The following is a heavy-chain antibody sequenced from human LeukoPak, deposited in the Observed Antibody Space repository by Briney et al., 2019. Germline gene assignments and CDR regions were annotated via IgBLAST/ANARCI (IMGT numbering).Heavy chain of an antibody. V-gene: IGHV3-33*01. CDR3: VRDGGGGYNQIDY. CDR2: IWYDGSQR. D-gene: IGHD6-25*01. Sequence: GGSLSLSCVASGFIFSTYGLHWVRQSRGRGLEWVAVIWYDGSQRYYADSVKGRFTVSRDNSKSTLYLQMNSLRLEDTAVYYCVRDGGGGYNQIDYWGQGILVTVSS. J-gene: IGHJ4*02. CDR1: GFIFSTYG.